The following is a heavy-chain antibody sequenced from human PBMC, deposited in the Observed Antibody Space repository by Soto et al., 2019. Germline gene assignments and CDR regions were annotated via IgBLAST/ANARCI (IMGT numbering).Heavy chain of an antibody. CDR1: GFTFSSYA. V-gene: IGHV3-23*01. Sequence: EVQLLESGGGLVQPGGSLRLSCAASGFTFSSYAMSWVRQAPGKGLEWVSVISGSGEITYYADSVKGQFTISRDNSNNTLYLQMNSLRAEDTAVYYCAKRTTGYCSGGICYYFDYWGQGSLVTVSS. CDR3: AKRTTGYCSGGICYYFDY. J-gene: IGHJ4*02. CDR2: ISGSGEIT. D-gene: IGHD2-15*01.